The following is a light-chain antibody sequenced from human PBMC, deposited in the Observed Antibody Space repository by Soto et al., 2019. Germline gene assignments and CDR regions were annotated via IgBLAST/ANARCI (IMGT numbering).Light chain of an antibody. CDR2: EGN. V-gene: IGLV6-57*04. CDR3: QSYDSSTVV. Sequence: NFMLTQPHSVSESPGKTVTISCTRSSGSIASNYVQWYQQRPGSVPTTVIYEGNQRPSGVPDRFSGSTDGSSNSASLTISGLQTKDEADYYCQSYDSSTVVFGGGTQLTVL. J-gene: IGLJ2*01. CDR1: SGSIASNY.